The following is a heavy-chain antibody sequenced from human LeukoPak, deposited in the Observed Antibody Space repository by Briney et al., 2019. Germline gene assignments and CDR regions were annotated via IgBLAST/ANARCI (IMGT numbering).Heavy chain of an antibody. CDR1: GFTFSSYG. CDR3: AKVYGDYPPDNWFDP. D-gene: IGHD4-17*01. CDR2: IRYDGSNK. J-gene: IGHJ5*02. Sequence: PGGPLRLSCAASGFTFSSYGMHWVRQAPGKGLEWVAFIRYDGSNKYYADSVKGRFTISRDNSKNTLYLQMNSLRAEDTAVYYCAKVYGDYPPDNWFDPWGQGTLVTVSS. V-gene: IGHV3-30*02.